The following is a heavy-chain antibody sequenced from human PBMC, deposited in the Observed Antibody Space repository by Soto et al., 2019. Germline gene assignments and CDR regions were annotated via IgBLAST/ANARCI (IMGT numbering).Heavy chain of an antibody. CDR2: IKQDGSEK. J-gene: IGHJ6*04. V-gene: IGHV3-7*01. Sequence: QLVESGGGLVQPGGSLRLSCAASGFTFSSYWMSWVRQAPGKGLEWVANIKQDGSEKYYVDSVKGRFTISRDNAKNSLYLQMNSLRAEDTAVDYCARDDALRFSGVWGKGTTVTVSS. CDR1: GFTFSSYW. D-gene: IGHD3-3*01. CDR3: ARDDALRFSGV.